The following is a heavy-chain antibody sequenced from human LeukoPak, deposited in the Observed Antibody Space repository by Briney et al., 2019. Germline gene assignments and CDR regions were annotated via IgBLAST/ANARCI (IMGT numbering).Heavy chain of an antibody. V-gene: IGHV3-64*04. CDR1: GFTFGSYA. CDR2: VSSNGGST. J-gene: IGHJ4*02. Sequence: PGGSLRLSCSASGFTFGSYAMHWVRQAPGKGLDYVSAVSSNGGSTYYADSVKGRFTISRDNSKSTLYLQMNSLRAEDTAVYYCAKAGSQWLVPFDYWGQGTLVTVSS. D-gene: IGHD6-19*01. CDR3: AKAGSQWLVPFDY.